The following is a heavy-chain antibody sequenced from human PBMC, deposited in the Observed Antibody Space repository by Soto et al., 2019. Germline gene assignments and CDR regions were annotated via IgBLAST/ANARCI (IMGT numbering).Heavy chain of an antibody. D-gene: IGHD3-10*01. CDR3: AGMFWFGELLFDY. CDR2: IQYRGST. CDR1: DDSITSGAYY. V-gene: IGHV4-39*01. Sequence: HLQLQESGPGLVKPSETLSLTCTVSDDSITSGAYYWGLIRQPPGKGLEWIGTIQYRGSTYYNPSLKSKVNMSLKTSKNQYSLRLRSVTAADTPVYFCAGMFWFGELLFDYWGPGTLVTVSS. J-gene: IGHJ4*02.